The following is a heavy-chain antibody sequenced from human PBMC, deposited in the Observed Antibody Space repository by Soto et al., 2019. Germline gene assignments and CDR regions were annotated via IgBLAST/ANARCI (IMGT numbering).Heavy chain of an antibody. D-gene: IGHD4-17*01. CDR2: IYYSGDT. V-gene: IGHV4-59*01. Sequence: SETLSLTCTVSGGAISSYYWSWIRQPPGKGLEWIGYIYYSGDTNYNPSLKSRVTISVDTSKNQFSLSLSSLTAADTAVYYCARDTRYGVLDYWGQGTLVTVS. J-gene: IGHJ4*02. CDR1: GGAISSYY. CDR3: ARDTRYGVLDY.